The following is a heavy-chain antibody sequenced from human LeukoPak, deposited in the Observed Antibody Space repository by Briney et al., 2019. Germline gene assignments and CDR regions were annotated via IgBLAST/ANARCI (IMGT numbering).Heavy chain of an antibody. J-gene: IGHJ4*02. CDR1: EFDFSSHA. CDR2: ISISGSKT. V-gene: IGHV3-23*01. Sequence: GGSLRLSCAASEFDFSSHAMTWVRQAPGKGLEWVSAISISGSKTYYADSVKGRFTISRDNSKNTLYLQMNSLRAEDTAVYYCANEIRPNDYWGQGTLVTISS. CDR3: ANEIRPNDY. D-gene: IGHD4-17*01.